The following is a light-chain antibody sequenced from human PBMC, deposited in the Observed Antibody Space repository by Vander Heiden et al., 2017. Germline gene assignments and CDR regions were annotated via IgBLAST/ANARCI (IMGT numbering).Light chain of an antibody. CDR2: GAS. CDR3: QQYGTSPLT. V-gene: IGKV3-20*01. CDR1: QSVSSSH. Sequence: EIVLTQSPGTLSLSPGERAILPCRASQSVSSSHLAWYHQKPGQAPRLLIYGASSRATGIPDRFSGSGSGTDFTLTINRLEPEDFVVYYCQQYGTSPLTFGPGTKVDIK. J-gene: IGKJ3*01.